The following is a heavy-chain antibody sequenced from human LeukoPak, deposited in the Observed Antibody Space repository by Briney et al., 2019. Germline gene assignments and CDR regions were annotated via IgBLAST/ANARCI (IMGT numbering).Heavy chain of an antibody. CDR2: VYYSGSA. J-gene: IGHJ4*02. D-gene: IGHD3-10*01. V-gene: IGHV4-59*01. CDR3: ARVGTYGSGSYLSWLDY. Sequence: SETLSLTCTVSGDSINNYYWSWIRQPPGKGVEWIGYVYYSGSANYNPSLKSRVTMSVDTSKNQFSLKLSSVTAADAAVYYCARVGTYGSGSYLSWLDYWGQGTLVTVSS. CDR1: GDSINNYY.